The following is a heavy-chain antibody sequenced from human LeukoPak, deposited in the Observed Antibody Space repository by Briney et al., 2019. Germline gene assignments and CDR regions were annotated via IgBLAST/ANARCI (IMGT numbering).Heavy chain of an antibody. V-gene: IGHV3-21*01. D-gene: IGHD5-12*01. Sequence: GGPLRLSCAASGFNFSSYSMNWVRQAPGKGLEWVSSISSSSIYIYYADAVKGRFTISRHNAKNSLYLQMNSLRAEDTAVYYCARGHSGYAHDYWGQGTLVTVSS. CDR3: ARGHSGYAHDY. CDR1: GFNFSSYS. CDR2: ISSSSIYI. J-gene: IGHJ4*02.